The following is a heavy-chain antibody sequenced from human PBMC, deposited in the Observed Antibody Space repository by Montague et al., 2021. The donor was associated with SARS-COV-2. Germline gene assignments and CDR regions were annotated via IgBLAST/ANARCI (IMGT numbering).Heavy chain of an antibody. CDR1: GASLSSYY. CDR2: INHSGSS. Sequence: SETLSLTCAVYGASLSSYYWSWIRQPPGKGLEWIAEINHSGSSNYNPSLKSRVTISIDTSKSHVSLKVRSLTAADTAVYYCARVPLYFEGFDSWGPGILVAVSS. D-gene: IGHD3-9*01. V-gene: IGHV4-34*01. CDR3: ARVPLYFEGFDS. J-gene: IGHJ4*02.